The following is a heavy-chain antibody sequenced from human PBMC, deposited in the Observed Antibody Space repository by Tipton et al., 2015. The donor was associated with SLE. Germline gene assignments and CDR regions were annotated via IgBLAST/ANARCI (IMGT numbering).Heavy chain of an antibody. CDR2: IHHIGGT. V-gene: IGHV4-34*01. CDR1: GFSFSTYG. CDR3: ARHFGWSFDV. D-gene: IGHD2-15*01. J-gene: IGHJ3*01. Sequence: LRLSCSPSGFSFSTYGMAWVRQSPGKGLEWIGEIHHIGGTKYSPSLKSRVTISIDTSKNQFSLKLISVTAADTAVYYCARHFGWSFDVWGQGTMVTVSS.